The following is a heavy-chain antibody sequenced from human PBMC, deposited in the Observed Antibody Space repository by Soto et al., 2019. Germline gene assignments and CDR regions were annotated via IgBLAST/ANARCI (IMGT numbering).Heavy chain of an antibody. CDR2: IYYSGST. Sequence: PSETLSLTCTVSGGSISSSSYYWGRIRQPPGKGLEWIGSIYYSGSTYYNPSLKSRVTISVDTSKNQFSLKLSSVTAADTAVYYCARRGSSYDFWSGSRPSLFHPFDYWGQGTLVTVSS. D-gene: IGHD3-3*01. CDR3: ARRGSSYDFWSGSRPSLFHPFDY. V-gene: IGHV4-39*01. CDR1: GGSISSSSYY. J-gene: IGHJ4*02.